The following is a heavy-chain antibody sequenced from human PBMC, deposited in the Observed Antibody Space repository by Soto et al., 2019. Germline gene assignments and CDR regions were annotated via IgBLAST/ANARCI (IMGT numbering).Heavy chain of an antibody. V-gene: IGHV5-51*01. J-gene: IGHJ4*02. CDR2: FFPGDSDT. Sequence: GESLKISCKGSGYRFTSYWIGWVRQMPGKGLEWMGIFFPGDSDTRYSPSLQGQVTISADKSISTAYLQWSSLKASDTAMYYCAISSVAAAGFDYWGQGTLVTAPQ. CDR3: AISSVAAAGFDY. CDR1: GYRFTSYW. D-gene: IGHD6-13*01.